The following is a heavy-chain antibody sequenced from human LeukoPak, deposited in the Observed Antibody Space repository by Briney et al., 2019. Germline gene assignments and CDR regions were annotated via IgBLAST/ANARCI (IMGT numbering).Heavy chain of an antibody. V-gene: IGHV3-23*01. D-gene: IGHD3-22*01. CDR1: GFSFSTYA. Sequence: PGGSLRLSCTASGFSFSTYAMSWVRQAPGKGLEWVSGISGNGGSTYYEDSEKGRFTISRDNSKNTVFLQVNSLRAEDTAVYYCAKRYYDSSGYFDAFDIWGQGTMVTVSS. J-gene: IGHJ3*02. CDR2: ISGNGGST. CDR3: AKRYYDSSGYFDAFDI.